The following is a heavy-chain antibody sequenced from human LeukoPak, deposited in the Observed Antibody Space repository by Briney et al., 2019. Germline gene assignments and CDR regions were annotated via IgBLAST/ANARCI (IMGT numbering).Heavy chain of an antibody. V-gene: IGHV3-23*01. Sequence: GGSLRLSCAASGFTFSSYAMSWVRQAPGKGLEWVSAISGSGGSTYYADSVKGRFTISRDNSKNTLYLQMNSLRAEDTAVYYCAKDTTRPRYCSGGSCYSGSSGNFDYWGQGTLVTVSS. J-gene: IGHJ4*02. D-gene: IGHD2-15*01. CDR1: GFTFSSYA. CDR3: AKDTTRPRYCSGGSCYSGSSGNFDY. CDR2: ISGSGGST.